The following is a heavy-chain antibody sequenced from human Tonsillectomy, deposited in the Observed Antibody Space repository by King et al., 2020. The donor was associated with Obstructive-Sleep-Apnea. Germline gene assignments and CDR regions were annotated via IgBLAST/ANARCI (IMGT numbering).Heavy chain of an antibody. V-gene: IGHV3-23*04. CDR3: AKDILTGNYYFDY. Sequence: VQLVESGGGLVQPGGSLRLSCAASGFTFSSMSWVRQAPGKGLEWGSGISGSGGSTYYADSVKGRFTISRDNSKNTLYLQMNSLRAEDTAVYYCAKDILTGNYYFDYWGQGTLVTVSS. CDR2: ISGSGGST. CDR1: GFTFSS. J-gene: IGHJ4*02. D-gene: IGHD3-9*01.